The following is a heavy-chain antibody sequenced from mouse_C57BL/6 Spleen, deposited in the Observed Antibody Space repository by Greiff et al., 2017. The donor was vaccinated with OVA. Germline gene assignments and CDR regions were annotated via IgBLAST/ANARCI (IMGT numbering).Heavy chain of an antibody. V-gene: IGHV2-6-1*01. CDR3: ARQGDMITTAMDY. CDR2: IWSDGST. CDR1: GFSLTSYG. J-gene: IGHJ4*01. Sequence: VKVVESGPGLVAPSQSLSITCTVSGFSLTSYGVHWVRQPPGKGLEWLVVIWSDGSTTYNSALKSRLSISKDNSKSQVFLKMNSLQTDDTAMYYCARQGDMITTAMDYWGQGTSVTVSS. D-gene: IGHD2-4*01.